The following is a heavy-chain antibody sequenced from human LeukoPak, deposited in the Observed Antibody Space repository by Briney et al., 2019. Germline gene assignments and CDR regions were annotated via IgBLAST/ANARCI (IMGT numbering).Heavy chain of an antibody. CDR3: ARHTDNIRFAMDV. CDR2: INHSGST. D-gene: IGHD1-14*01. J-gene: IGHJ6*02. V-gene: IGHV4-34*01. Sequence: SETLSLTCAVYGGSFSGYYWSWIRQPPGKGLEWIGEINHSGSTNYNPFLKSRLTMSVDTSKNLFSMKLSSVTAADTAVYYCARHTDNIRFAMDVWGLGTTVTVSS. CDR1: GGSFSGYY.